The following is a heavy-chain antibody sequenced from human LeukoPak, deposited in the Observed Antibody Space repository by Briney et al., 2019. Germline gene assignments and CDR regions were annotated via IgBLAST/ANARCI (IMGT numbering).Heavy chain of an antibody. Sequence: GGSLRLPCAASGFTFSSYAMSWVRQAPGKGLEWVSAIRGSGGSTYYADSVKGRFTISRDNSKNTLYLQMNSLRAEDTAVYYCAKDPRDRGDYWGQGTLVTVSS. CDR3: AKDPRDRGDY. CDR2: IRGSGGST. J-gene: IGHJ4*02. D-gene: IGHD3-10*01. CDR1: GFTFSSYA. V-gene: IGHV3-23*01.